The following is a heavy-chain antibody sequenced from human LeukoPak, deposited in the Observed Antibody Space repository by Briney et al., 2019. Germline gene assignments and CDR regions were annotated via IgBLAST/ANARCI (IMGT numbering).Heavy chain of an antibody. CDR3: ARHYGP. CDR1: GGFVSSYY. Sequence: PSETLSLTCTVSGGFVSSYYWSWIRQPPGKGLEWIGYIYYSGSTNYNPSLKSRVTISVDTSKNQFSLKLSSVTAADTAVYYCARHYGPWGQGTLVTVSS. CDR2: IYYSGST. J-gene: IGHJ5*02. V-gene: IGHV4-59*08. D-gene: IGHD3-10*01.